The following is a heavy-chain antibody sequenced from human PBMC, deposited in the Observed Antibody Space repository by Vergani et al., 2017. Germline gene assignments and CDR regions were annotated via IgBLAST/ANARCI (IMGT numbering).Heavy chain of an antibody. CDR1: GFTFSTSW. CDR3: AREGHLVGPDLDY. V-gene: IGHV3-7*01. D-gene: IGHD1-26*01. CDR2: IKQDGSEK. J-gene: IGHJ4*02. Sequence: EVQLVESGGGLVQPGGSLRLSCAASGFTFSTSWMSWVRQAPGKGLEWVANIKQDGSEKSYVDSVKGRFTLSRDNAKNSLFLQMNSLRAEDTAVYFCAREGHLVGPDLDYWGQGTLVTVSS.